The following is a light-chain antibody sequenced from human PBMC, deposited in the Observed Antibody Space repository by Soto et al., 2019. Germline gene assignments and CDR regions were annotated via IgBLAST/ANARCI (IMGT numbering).Light chain of an antibody. J-gene: IGLJ2*01. CDR3: SSYTSSSTVI. V-gene: IGLV2-14*01. CDR2: DVT. Sequence: QSALTQPASVSGSPGQSITISCTGTNSDVGGYSIVSWYQLHPGKAPKLMIYDVTNRPSGVSNRFSGSKSGNTASLTISGLQAEDEADYYCSSYTSSSTVIFGGGTKLTVL. CDR1: NSDVGGYSI.